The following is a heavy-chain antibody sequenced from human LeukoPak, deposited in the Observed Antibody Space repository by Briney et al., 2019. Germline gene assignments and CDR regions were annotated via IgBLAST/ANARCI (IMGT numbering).Heavy chain of an antibody. CDR1: GGSISSYY. Sequence: SSETLSLTCTVSGGSISSYYWSWIRQPPGKGLEWIGYIYYSGSTNYNPSLKSRVTISVDTSKNQFSLKLSSVTAADTAVYYCARHRAGRYYYGMVVWGHGTTVTVSS. V-gene: IGHV4-59*08. CDR2: IYYSGST. CDR3: ARHRAGRYYYGMVV. J-gene: IGHJ6*02.